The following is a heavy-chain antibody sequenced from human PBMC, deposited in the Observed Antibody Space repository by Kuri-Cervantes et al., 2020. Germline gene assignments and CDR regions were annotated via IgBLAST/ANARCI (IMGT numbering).Heavy chain of an antibody. D-gene: IGHD3-10*01. CDR1: GYTFTSYA. Sequence: ASVKVSCKASGYTFTSYAMNWVRQAPGQGLEWMGWINPNSGGTNYAQKFQGRVTMTRDTSISTAYMELSRLRSDDTAVYYCAREPTPYYFGSVPSYFDYWGQGTLVTVSS. CDR2: INPNSGGT. V-gene: IGHV1-2*02. J-gene: IGHJ4*02. CDR3: AREPTPYYFGSVPSYFDY.